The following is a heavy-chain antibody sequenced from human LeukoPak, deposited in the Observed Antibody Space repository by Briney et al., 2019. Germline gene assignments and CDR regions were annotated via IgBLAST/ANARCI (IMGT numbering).Heavy chain of an antibody. J-gene: IGHJ6*03. CDR1: GYTFTSYG. V-gene: IGHV1-18*01. Sequence: ASVKVSCKASGYTFTSYGISWVRQAPGQGLEWMGWISAYNGNTNYAQKLQGRVTMTTDTSTSTAYMELRSLRSDDTAVYYCAREGLIAAPYYYYYMDVWGKGTTVTVSS. CDR3: AREGLIAAPYYYYYMDV. CDR2: ISAYNGNT. D-gene: IGHD6-13*01.